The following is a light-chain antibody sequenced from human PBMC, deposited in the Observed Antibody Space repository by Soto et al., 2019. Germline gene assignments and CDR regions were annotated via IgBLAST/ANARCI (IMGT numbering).Light chain of an antibody. V-gene: IGKV1-33*01. CDR1: QDISNY. J-gene: IGKJ4*01. Sequence: DIQMTQSPSSLSASVGERVTITCQASQDISNYLNWYQQKPGKAPKLLIYDASNLETGVPSRFSGSGSGTDSTFTISSLQPEDIATYYCQQYDNLPLTFGGGTKVEIK. CDR2: DAS. CDR3: QQYDNLPLT.